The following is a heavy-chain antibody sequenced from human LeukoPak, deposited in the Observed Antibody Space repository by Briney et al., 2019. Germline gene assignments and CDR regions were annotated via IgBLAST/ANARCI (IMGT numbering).Heavy chain of an antibody. J-gene: IGHJ4*02. Sequence: SETLSLTCAVYGGSFSGYYWSWFRQPPGKGLEWIGEINHSGSTNYNPSLKSRVTISVDTSKNQFSLKLSSVTAADTAVYYCARRSRRSAWGYWGQGTLVTVSS. CDR2: INHSGST. V-gene: IGHV4-34*01. CDR3: ARRSRRSAWGY. D-gene: IGHD3-16*01. CDR1: GGSFSGYY.